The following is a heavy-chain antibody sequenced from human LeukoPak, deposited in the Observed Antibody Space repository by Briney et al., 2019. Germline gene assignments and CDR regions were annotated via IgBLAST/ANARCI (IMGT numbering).Heavy chain of an antibody. V-gene: IGHV3-11*04. CDR1: GFMFSGYY. D-gene: IGHD1-26*01. Sequence: GGSLRLSCAASGFMFSGYYMSWIRQAPGKGLEWVAYISDSGTTVDYVDSVKGRFTISRDNAKNSLYLQMNSLRAEDTAVYYCARDGYDGIESFWGQGTLVTVSS. CDR3: ARDGYDGIESF. J-gene: IGHJ4*02. CDR2: ISDSGTTV.